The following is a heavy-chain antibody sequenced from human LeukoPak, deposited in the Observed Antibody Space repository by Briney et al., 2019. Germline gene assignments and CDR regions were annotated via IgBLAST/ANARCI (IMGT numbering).Heavy chain of an antibody. CDR2: IYYSGST. D-gene: IGHD6-6*01. CDR3: ARASYRTSDY. J-gene: IGHJ4*02. CDR1: GGSISSGGYY. Sequence: SETLSLTCTVSGGSISSGGYYWSWIRQHPGTGLEWIGYIYYSGSTYYNPSLKSRVTISVDTSKNQFSLKLSSVTAADTAVYYCARASYRTSDYWGQGTLVTVSS. V-gene: IGHV4-31*03.